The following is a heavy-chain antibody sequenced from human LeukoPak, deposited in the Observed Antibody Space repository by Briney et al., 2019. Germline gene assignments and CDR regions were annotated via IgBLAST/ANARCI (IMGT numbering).Heavy chain of an antibody. CDR1: GFTFSSYA. CDR2: ISYDGSNK. D-gene: IGHD4-17*01. Sequence: PGGSLRLSCAASGFTFSSYAMHWVRQAPGKGLEWVAVISYDGSNKYYADSVKGRFTISRDNSKNTLYLQMNSLRAEDTAVYYCAKDQPYSDYGDYRFSSGWTMGYWGQGTLVTVSS. V-gene: IGHV3-30-3*01. CDR3: AKDQPYSDYGDYRFSSGWTMGY. J-gene: IGHJ4*02.